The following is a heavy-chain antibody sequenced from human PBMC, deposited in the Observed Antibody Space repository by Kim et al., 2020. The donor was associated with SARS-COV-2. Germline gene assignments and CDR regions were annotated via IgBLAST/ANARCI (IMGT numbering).Heavy chain of an antibody. CDR1: GGSISSGGYY. CDR2: IYYSGST. Sequence: SETLSLTCTVSGGSISSGGYYWSWIRQHPGKGLEWIGYIYYSGSTYYNPSLKSRVTISVDTSKNQFSLKLSSVTAADTAVYYCARGQTYYYGSGSSKYYFDYWGQGTLVTVSS. D-gene: IGHD3-10*01. J-gene: IGHJ4*02. V-gene: IGHV4-31*03. CDR3: ARGQTYYYGSGSSKYYFDY.